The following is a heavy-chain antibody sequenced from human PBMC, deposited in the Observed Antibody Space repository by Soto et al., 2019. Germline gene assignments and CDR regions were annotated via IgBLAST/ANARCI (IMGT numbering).Heavy chain of an antibody. CDR2: IYYSGST. J-gene: IGHJ5*02. CDR1: GGSISSYY. V-gene: IGHV4-59*01. D-gene: IGHD2-2*01. CDR3: ARLSPDIVLVPAVPGWFDP. Sequence: ETLSLTCTVSGGSISSYYWSWIRQPPGKGLEWIGYIYYSGSTNYNPSLKSRVTISVDTSKNQFSLKLSSVTAADTAVYYCARLSPDIVLVPAVPGWFDPWGQGTLVTVSS.